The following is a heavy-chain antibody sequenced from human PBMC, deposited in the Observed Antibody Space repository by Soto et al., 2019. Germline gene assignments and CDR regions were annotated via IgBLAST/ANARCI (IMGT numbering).Heavy chain of an antibody. CDR2: MNPNSGNT. CDR3: ARGHISSTKNWLDP. V-gene: IGHV1-8*01. J-gene: IGHJ5*02. Sequence: QVQLVQSGAEVKKPGASVKVSCKGSGYTFTSYHINWVRQATGQGLAWMGWMNPNSGNTGYAQPLQGSVTMTWDTSISTAYMELSSLRFEDTAMYYCARGHISSTKNWLDPWGQGTLVTVSS. D-gene: IGHD6-6*01. CDR1: GYTFTSYH.